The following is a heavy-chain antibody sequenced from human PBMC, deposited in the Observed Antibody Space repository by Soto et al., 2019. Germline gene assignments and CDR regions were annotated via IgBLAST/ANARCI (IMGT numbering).Heavy chain of an antibody. V-gene: IGHV1-3*01. Sequence: ASVKVSCKASVYTFTSYAMHWVRQAPGQRLEWMGWINAGNGNTKYSQKFQGRVTITRDTSASTAYMELSSLRSEDTAVYYCAREGSGWYTFGAFDIWGQGTMVTVSS. D-gene: IGHD6-19*01. CDR3: AREGSGWYTFGAFDI. CDR2: INAGNGNT. CDR1: VYTFTSYA. J-gene: IGHJ3*02.